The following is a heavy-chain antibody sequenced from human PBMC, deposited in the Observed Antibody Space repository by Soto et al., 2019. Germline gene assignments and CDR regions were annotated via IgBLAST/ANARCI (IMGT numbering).Heavy chain of an antibody. D-gene: IGHD4-17*01. CDR3: ARRSAVTTSQSFDI. V-gene: IGHV3-11*01. CDR1: GFTFSDYS. Sequence: QEQLVESGGGLVKPGGSLRLSCAASGFTFSDYSMSWIRQAPGKGLEWISYIRSTDSIIFYADSVKGRFTISRDNARSSLYLQMDSLRAEDAAVYYCARRSAVTTSQSFDIWGQGTMVTASS. J-gene: IGHJ3*02. CDR2: IRSTDSII.